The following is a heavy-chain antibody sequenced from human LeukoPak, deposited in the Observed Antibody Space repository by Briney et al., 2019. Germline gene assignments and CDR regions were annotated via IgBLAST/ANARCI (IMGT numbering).Heavy chain of an antibody. CDR2: ISYDGSNK. V-gene: IGHV3-30*03. CDR1: GFTFSSYG. CDR3: AVDCSSASCYEDFDY. Sequence: GGSLRLSCAASGFTFSSYGMHWVRQAPGKGLEWVAVISYDGSNKYYADSVKGRFTISRDNSKNTLYLQMNSLRAEDTAVYYCAVDCSSASCYEDFDYWGQGTLVTVSS. J-gene: IGHJ4*02. D-gene: IGHD2-2*01.